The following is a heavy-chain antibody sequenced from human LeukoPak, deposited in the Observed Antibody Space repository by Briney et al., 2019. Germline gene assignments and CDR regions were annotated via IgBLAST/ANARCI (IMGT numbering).Heavy chain of an antibody. Sequence: PGGSLRLSCAASGFTFSSYSMNWVRQAPGKGLEWVSSISSSSSYIYYADSVKGRFTISRDNAKNSLYLQMNSLRAEDTALYYCARAGYSSSWSTFDPWGQGTLVTVSS. CDR1: GFTFSSYS. CDR3: ARAGYSSSWSTFDP. V-gene: IGHV3-21*04. CDR2: ISSSSSYI. J-gene: IGHJ5*02. D-gene: IGHD6-13*01.